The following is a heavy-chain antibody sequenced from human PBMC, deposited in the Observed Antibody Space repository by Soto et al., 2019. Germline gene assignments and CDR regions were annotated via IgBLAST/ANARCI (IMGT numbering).Heavy chain of an antibody. CDR3: ARAHYGDYGYGMDV. CDR2: TYHSGST. V-gene: IGHV4-30-2*01. J-gene: IGHJ6*02. CDR1: GGSISSGGYS. D-gene: IGHD4-17*01. Sequence: QLQLQESGSGLVKPSQTLSLTCAVSGGSISSGGYSWSWIRQPPGKGLEWIGYTYHSGSTYYNPSLNGRVTISVDRSKNQFSLKLSSVTAADTAVYYCARAHYGDYGYGMDVWGQGTTVTVSS.